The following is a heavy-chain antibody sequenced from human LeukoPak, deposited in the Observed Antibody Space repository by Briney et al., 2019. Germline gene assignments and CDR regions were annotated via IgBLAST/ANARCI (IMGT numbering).Heavy chain of an antibody. Sequence: GGSLRLSCAASGFTFSSYGMHWVRQAPGKGLEWVAVISYDGSNKYYADSVKGRFTISRDNSKNTLYLQMSSLRAEDTAVYYCAKNGITGTLDPWGQGTLVTVSS. J-gene: IGHJ5*02. CDR2: ISYDGSNK. CDR3: AKNGITGTLDP. D-gene: IGHD1-7*01. CDR1: GFTFSSYG. V-gene: IGHV3-30*18.